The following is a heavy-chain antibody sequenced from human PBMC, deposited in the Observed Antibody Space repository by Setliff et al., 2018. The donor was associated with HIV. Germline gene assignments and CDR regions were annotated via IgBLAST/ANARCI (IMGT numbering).Heavy chain of an antibody. J-gene: IGHJ3*02. V-gene: IGHV1-18*01. CDR3: ARDPPLAAAGGPDAFDI. Sequence: ASVKVSCKASGYTFTSYGISWVRQAPGQGLEWMGWISAYNGNTNYAQKLQGRVTMTTDKSTSTAYMELRSLRSDDTAVYYCARDPPLAAAGGPDAFDIWGQGTMVT. CDR1: GYTFTSYG. CDR2: ISAYNGNT. D-gene: IGHD6-13*01.